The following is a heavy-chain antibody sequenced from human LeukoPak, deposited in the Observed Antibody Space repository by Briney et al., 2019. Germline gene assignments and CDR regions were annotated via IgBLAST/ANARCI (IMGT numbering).Heavy chain of an antibody. Sequence: ASETLSLTCTVSGGSISSYYWSWIRQPPGKGLEWIGYIYYSGSTNYNPSLKSRVTISVDTSKNQFSLKLSSVTAADTAVYYCARDYSGYAYIDYWGQGTLVTVSS. V-gene: IGHV4-59*12. J-gene: IGHJ4*02. CDR1: GGSISSYY. CDR2: IYYSGST. CDR3: ARDYSGYAYIDY. D-gene: IGHD5-12*01.